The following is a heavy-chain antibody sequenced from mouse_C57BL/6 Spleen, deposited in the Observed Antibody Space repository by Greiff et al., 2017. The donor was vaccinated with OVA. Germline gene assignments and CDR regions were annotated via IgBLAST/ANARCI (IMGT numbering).Heavy chain of an antibody. CDR2: ISSGCSTI. Sequence: EVKLMESGGGLVQPGGSLQLSCAASGFTFSDYGMHWVRQAPEKGLAWVAYISSGCSTIYYADTVKGRFTMSKDNAKNTLFVQMTSLRSEDTAMYYCARRWDYGCLDYWGQGTTLTVSS. D-gene: IGHD1-2*01. J-gene: IGHJ2*01. CDR1: GFTFSDYG. CDR3: ARRWDYGCLDY. V-gene: IGHV5-17*01.